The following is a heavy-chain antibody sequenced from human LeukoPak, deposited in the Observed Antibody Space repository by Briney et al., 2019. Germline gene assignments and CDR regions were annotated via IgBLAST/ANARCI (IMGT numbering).Heavy chain of an antibody. CDR3: AKGTDTEFYYYYYMDV. Sequence: PGGSLRLSCAASGFTFSSSAMSWVRQAPGKGLEWVSAISGSSGNTYSADSVKGRFTISRDNSKNTLYLQMNSLRAEDTAVYYCAKGTDTEFYYYYYMDVWGKGTTVTVSS. CDR1: GFTFSSSA. D-gene: IGHD5-18*01. CDR2: ISGSSGNT. V-gene: IGHV3-23*01. J-gene: IGHJ6*03.